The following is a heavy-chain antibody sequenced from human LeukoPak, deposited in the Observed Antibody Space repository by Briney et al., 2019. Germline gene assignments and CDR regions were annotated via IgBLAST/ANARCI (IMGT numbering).Heavy chain of an antibody. CDR1: GFTFSSYA. D-gene: IGHD3-10*01. V-gene: IGHV3-30*04. J-gene: IGHJ4*02. Sequence: GGSLRLSCAASGFTFSSYAMHWVRQAPGKGLEWVAVISYDGSNKYYADSVKGRFTISRDNSKNTLYLQMNSLRAEDTAVYYCARGFSDFDYWGQRTLVTVSS. CDR3: ARGFSDFDY. CDR2: ISYDGSNK.